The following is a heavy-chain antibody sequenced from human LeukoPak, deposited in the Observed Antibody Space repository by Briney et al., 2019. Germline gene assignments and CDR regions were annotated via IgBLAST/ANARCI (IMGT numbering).Heavy chain of an antibody. J-gene: IGHJ4*02. D-gene: IGHD5-24*01. CDR2: ISYDGSNK. V-gene: IGHV3-30*18. CDR3: AKDFLPGYNQYYFDY. Sequence: GGSLRLSCAASGFTFSNYGMHWVRQAPGKGLEWVAVISYDGSNKYYADSVKGRFTISRDNSKNTLYLQMNSLGAEDTAVYFCAKDFLPGYNQYYFDYWGQGTLVTVSS. CDR1: GFTFSNYG.